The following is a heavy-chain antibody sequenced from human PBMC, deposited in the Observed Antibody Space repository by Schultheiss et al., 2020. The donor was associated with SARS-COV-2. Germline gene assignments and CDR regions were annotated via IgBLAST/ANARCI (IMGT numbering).Heavy chain of an antibody. CDR3: AKDCCSSTSCYTVCYYYYMDV. V-gene: IGHV3-30*02. Sequence: GGSLRLSCAASGFTFSSYGMHRVRQAPGKGLEWVAVIWYDGSNKYYADSVKGRFTISRDNSKNTLYLQMNSLRAEDTAVYYCAKDCCSSTSCYTVCYYYYMDVWGKGTTVTVSS. J-gene: IGHJ6*03. CDR1: GFTFSSYG. D-gene: IGHD2-2*02. CDR2: IWYDGSNK.